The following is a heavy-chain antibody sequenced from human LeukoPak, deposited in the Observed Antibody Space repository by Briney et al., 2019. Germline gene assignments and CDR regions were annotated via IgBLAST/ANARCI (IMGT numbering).Heavy chain of an antibody. D-gene: IGHD6-19*01. CDR2: MYYSGST. CDR3: AREYRSGVDY. CDR1: GGSISSSY. J-gene: IGHJ4*02. Sequence: SETLSLTCTVSGGSISSSYWSWSRQPPGKGLEWIGYMYYSGSTNYNPSLKSRVTISVDTSKNQFSLKLSSVTAADTAVYYCAREYRSGVDYWGQGTLVTVSS. V-gene: IGHV4-59*01.